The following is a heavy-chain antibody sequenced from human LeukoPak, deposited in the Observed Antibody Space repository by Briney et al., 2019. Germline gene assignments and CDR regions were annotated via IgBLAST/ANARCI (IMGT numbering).Heavy chain of an antibody. V-gene: IGHV3-21*01. Sequence: GGSLRLSCAASGFTFSSYSMNWVRQAPGKGLEWVSSISSSSSYIYYADSVKGRFTISRDNAKNSLYLQMNSLRTEDTAVYYCAVSPLWFGELLTDYWGQGTLVTVSS. J-gene: IGHJ4*02. CDR3: AVSPLWFGELLTDY. CDR1: GFTFSSYS. D-gene: IGHD3-10*01. CDR2: ISSSSSYI.